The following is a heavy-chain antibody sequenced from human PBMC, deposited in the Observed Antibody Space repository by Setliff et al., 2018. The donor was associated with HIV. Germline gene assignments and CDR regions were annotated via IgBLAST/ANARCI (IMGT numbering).Heavy chain of an antibody. Sequence: GGSLRLSCAASGFTFSSYGMHWVRQAPGKGLEWVAVISYDGSNKYYADSVKGRFTISRDNSKNTLYLQMNSLRAEDTAVYYCAKDLYYYGSGSYSLSAFDIWGQGTMVTVSS. D-gene: IGHD3-10*01. J-gene: IGHJ3*02. V-gene: IGHV3-30*18. CDR2: ISYDGSNK. CDR1: GFTFSSYG. CDR3: AKDLYYYGSGSYSLSAFDI.